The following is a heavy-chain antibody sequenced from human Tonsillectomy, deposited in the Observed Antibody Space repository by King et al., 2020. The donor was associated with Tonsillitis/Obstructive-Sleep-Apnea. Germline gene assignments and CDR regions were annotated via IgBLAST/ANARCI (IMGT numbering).Heavy chain of an antibody. CDR3: ATPITSDCVGDCR. V-gene: IGHV3-23*04. D-gene: IGHD2-21*01. CDR1: GFTFSSYA. J-gene: IGHJ4*02. CDR2: ISGSGGST. Sequence: VQLVESGGGLVQPGGSLRLSCAASGFTFSSYAMSWVRQAPGKGLEWVSTISGSGGSTYYADSVKGRFTISRDNSKNTLYLQMDGLRAEDTAVYYCATPITSDCVGDCRWGQGTLVTVSS.